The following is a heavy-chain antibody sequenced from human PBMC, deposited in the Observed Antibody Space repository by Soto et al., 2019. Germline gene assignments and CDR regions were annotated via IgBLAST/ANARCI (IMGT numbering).Heavy chain of an antibody. V-gene: IGHV4-59*01. D-gene: IGHD5-12*01. CDR2: SFYTGST. Sequence: QVQRQVSGPGLVKPSATLPLTCTVSDGSISSYYWSWIRQPPGKGLDWLGYSFYTGSTNHNPSLKSRVTISLDMSTNQFSLRLSSVTAADTATYYCAKSRDGYNLNAIDDWGQGFLVTVSS. CDR3: AKSRDGYNLNAIDD. CDR1: DGSISSYY. J-gene: IGHJ4*02.